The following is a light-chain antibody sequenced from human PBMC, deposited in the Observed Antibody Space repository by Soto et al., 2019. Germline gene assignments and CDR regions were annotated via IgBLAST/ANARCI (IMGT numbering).Light chain of an antibody. Sequence: DIQMTQSPSTLSASVGDRVTMTCRASQSIGSWLAWYQHKPGRAPKLLIFDGARLESGVPSRFSGSGSGTEFTFTISSLQPEDFATYYCQQYQRYPPSFGGGTKVEIK. CDR1: QSIGSW. V-gene: IGKV1-5*01. CDR3: QQYQRYPPS. J-gene: IGKJ4*01. CDR2: DGA.